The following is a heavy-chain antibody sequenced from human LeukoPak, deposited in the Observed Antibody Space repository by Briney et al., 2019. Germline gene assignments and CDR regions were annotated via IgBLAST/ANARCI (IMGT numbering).Heavy chain of an antibody. J-gene: IGHJ4*02. CDR3: ARGTRGFDY. CDR1: GFTFSSYA. Sequence: GGSLRLSCAASGFTFSSYAMHWVRQAPGKGLEYVSAISSNGGSTYYANSVKGRFTISRDNSKNTLYLQMGSLRAEDMAVYYCARGTRGFDYWGQGTLVTGSS. CDR2: ISSNGGST. V-gene: IGHV3-64*01. D-gene: IGHD3-10*01.